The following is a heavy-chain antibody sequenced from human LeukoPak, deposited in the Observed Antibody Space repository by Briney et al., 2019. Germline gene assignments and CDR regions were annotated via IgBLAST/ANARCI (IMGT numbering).Heavy chain of an antibody. D-gene: IGHD4-17*01. CDR1: GGSISSSSYY. V-gene: IGHV4-39*01. CDR2: IYYSGST. Sequence: SETLSLTCTVSGGSISSSSYYWGWIRQPPGRGLEWIGSIYYSGSTYYNPSLKSRVTISVYTSKNQFSLKLSSVTAADTTVYYCARHDSTVTTRGPFDYWGQGTLVTVSS. CDR3: ARHDSTVTTRGPFDY. J-gene: IGHJ4*02.